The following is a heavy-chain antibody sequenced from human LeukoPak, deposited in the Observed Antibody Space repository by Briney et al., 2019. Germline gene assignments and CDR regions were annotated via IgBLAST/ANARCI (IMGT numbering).Heavy chain of an antibody. V-gene: IGHV4-59*01. CDR3: ARDKGPYWYFDL. CDR2: IYNSGST. J-gene: IGHJ2*01. Sequence: PSETLSLTCAVSDGSISSYYWNWIRQAPGKGLEWIGNIYNSGSTDYNPSLKSRVTISVNLSKKQISLKLTSVTAADTALYYCARDKGPYWYFDLWGRGTLVTVSS. CDR1: DGSISSYY.